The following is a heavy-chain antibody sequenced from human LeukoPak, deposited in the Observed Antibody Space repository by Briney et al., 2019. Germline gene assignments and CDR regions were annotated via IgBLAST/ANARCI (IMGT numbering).Heavy chain of an antibody. Sequence: KPSQTLSLTCTVSGGSISSGSYYWSWIRQPAGKGLEWIGRIYTSGSTNYNPSLKSRVTMSVDTSKNQFSLNLSSVTAADTAVYYCARVHGGHRVGAFDIWGQGTMVTVSS. V-gene: IGHV4-61*02. J-gene: IGHJ3*02. CDR1: GGSISSGSYY. CDR3: ARVHGGHRVGAFDI. D-gene: IGHD1-26*01. CDR2: IYTSGST.